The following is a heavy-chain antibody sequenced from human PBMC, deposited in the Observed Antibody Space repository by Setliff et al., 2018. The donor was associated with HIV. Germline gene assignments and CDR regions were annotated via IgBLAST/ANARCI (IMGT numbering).Heavy chain of an antibody. J-gene: IGHJ4*02. CDR2: ISNDGGRT. V-gene: IGHV3-43*01. CDR3: AKDDADGSIDH. CDR1: GFTFDDYN. Sequence: GGSLRLSCAASGFTFDDYNMHWVRQTPGKGLEWISIISNDGGRTSYADSLKGRFTISRDNSKNSLYLQMHGLRNEDTALYYCAKDDADGSIDHWGQGTLVTVSS. D-gene: IGHD3-10*01.